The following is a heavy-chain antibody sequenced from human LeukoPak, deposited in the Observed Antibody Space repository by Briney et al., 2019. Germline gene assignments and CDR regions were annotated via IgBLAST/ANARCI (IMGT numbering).Heavy chain of an antibody. V-gene: IGHV3-23*01. Sequence: GGSLRLSCAASGLTFSSYAMSWVRQAPGKGLEWVSTISGSGASIYYADSVKGRFTISRDNSKNTLYLQMNSLRAEDTAVYFCAKARGYCSDGSCYWFDYWGQGTLVTVSS. CDR1: GLTFSSYA. J-gene: IGHJ4*02. CDR2: ISGSGASI. CDR3: AKARGYCSDGSCYWFDY. D-gene: IGHD2-15*01.